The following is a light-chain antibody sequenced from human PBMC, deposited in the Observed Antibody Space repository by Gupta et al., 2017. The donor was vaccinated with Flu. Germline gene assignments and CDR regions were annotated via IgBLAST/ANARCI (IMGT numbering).Light chain of an antibody. Sequence: SFVLTQPPSVSVAPGQPARISCGGSDIGRKSVHWYLRRPGQAPLLVVHDDDDRPSGIPGRISGSKSGNTATLTLSGVEAGDEADYYCQVWDSNSGRVFGGGTKLTVL. CDR1: DIGRKS. CDR3: QVWDSNSGRV. V-gene: IGLV3-21*02. J-gene: IGLJ3*02. CDR2: DDD.